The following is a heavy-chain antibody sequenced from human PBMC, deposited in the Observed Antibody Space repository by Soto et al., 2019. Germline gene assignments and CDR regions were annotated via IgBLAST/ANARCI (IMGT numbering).Heavy chain of an antibody. V-gene: IGHV1-18*01. CDR1: GYTFTSYG. CDR2: ISAYNGNT. D-gene: IGHD2-15*01. CDR3: AKGFSGSRYYNWFDP. J-gene: IGHJ5*02. Sequence: ASVKVSCKASGYTFTSYGISWVRQAPGQGLEWMGWISAYNGNTNYAQKLQGRVTMTTDTSTSTAYMELRSLRSDDTAVYFCAKGFSGSRYYNWFDPWGQGTLVTVSS.